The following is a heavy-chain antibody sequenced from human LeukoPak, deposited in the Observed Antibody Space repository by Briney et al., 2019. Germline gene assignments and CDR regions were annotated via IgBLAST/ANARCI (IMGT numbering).Heavy chain of an antibody. CDR3: AKGGSGTYVAY. CDR1: GFTFDDYD. V-gene: IGHV3-20*01. J-gene: IGHJ4*02. CDR2: INWSGGSP. Sequence: GVLRLSCAAFGFTFDDYDMSGVRQAPGKGLEWVSGINWSGGSPTYADSVKGRFTISRDNAKNSLFLQMNSLRAEDTALYHCAKGGSGTYVAYWGQGTLVTVSS. D-gene: IGHD3-10*01.